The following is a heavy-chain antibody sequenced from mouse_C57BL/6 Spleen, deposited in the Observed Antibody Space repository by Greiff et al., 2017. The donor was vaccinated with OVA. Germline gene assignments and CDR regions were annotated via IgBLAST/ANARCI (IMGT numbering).Heavy chain of an antibody. CDR2: ISSGSSTI. V-gene: IGHV5-17*01. J-gene: IGHJ4*01. CDR1: GFTFSDYG. Sequence: DVQLVESGGGLVKPGGSLKLSCAASGFTFSDYGMHWVRQAPEKGLEWVAYISSGSSTIYYADTVKGRFTISRDNAKNTLFLQMTSLRSEDTAMYYCARRTTVVATDYAMDYWGQGTSVTVSS. D-gene: IGHD1-1*01. CDR3: ARRTTVVATDYAMDY.